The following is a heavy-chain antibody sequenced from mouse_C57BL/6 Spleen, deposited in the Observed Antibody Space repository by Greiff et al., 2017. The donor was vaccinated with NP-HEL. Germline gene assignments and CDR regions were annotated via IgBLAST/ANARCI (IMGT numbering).Heavy chain of an antibody. J-gene: IGHJ4*01. CDR3: AREKTGYYEYAMDY. D-gene: IGHD2-3*01. CDR1: GYTFTSYW. Sequence: QVQLQQPGAELVKPGASVKLSCKASGYTFTSYWMHWVKQRPGRGLEWIGRIDPNSGGTKYNEKFKSKATLTVDKPSSTAYMQLSSLTSADSAVDYCAREKTGYYEYAMDYWGQGTSVTVSS. CDR2: IDPNSGGT. V-gene: IGHV1-72*01.